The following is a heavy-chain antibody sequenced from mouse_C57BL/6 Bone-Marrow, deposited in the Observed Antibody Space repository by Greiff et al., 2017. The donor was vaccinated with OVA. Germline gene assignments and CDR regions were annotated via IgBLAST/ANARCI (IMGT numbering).Heavy chain of an antibody. CDR3: ASYDGYQGAMDY. J-gene: IGHJ4*01. CDR1: GYSITSGYY. Sequence: VQLQQSGPGLVKPSQSLSLTCSVTGYSITSGYYWNWIRQFPGNKLEWMGYISYDGSNNYNPSLKNRISITRDTSKNQFFLKLNSVTTEDTATYYCASYDGYQGAMDYWGQGTSVTVSS. CDR2: ISYDGSN. V-gene: IGHV3-6*01. D-gene: IGHD2-3*01.